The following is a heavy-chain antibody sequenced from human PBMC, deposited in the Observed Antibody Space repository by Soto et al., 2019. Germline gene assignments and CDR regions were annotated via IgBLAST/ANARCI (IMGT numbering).Heavy chain of an antibody. CDR3: ARKTATTYYDFWSGYPIYYMDV. CDR1: GYTFTSYA. J-gene: IGHJ6*03. CDR2: INAGNGNT. V-gene: IGHV1-3*01. Sequence: ASVKVSCKASGYTFTSYATHWVLQAPGQRLEWMGWINAGNGNTKYSQKFQGRVTITRNTSISTAYMELSSLRSEDTAVYYCARKTATTYYDFWSGYPIYYMDVWGKGTTVTVSS. D-gene: IGHD3-3*01.